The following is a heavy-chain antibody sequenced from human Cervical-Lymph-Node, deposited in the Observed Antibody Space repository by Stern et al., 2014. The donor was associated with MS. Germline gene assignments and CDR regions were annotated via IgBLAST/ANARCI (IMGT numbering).Heavy chain of an antibody. Sequence: QVQLVQSGAVVKKPGSSVKVSCKASGGISWVRQAPGQGIEWMVGVIPFVHPSHYAQKFHGRVTVTAVPSANATSLELTSLTSDDTAIYYCARGTGDNWFDPWGQGTLVTVSS. CDR3: ARGTGDNWFDP. D-gene: IGHD3-10*01. J-gene: IGHJ5*02. CDR2: VIPFVHPS. CDR1: GG. V-gene: IGHV1-69*19.